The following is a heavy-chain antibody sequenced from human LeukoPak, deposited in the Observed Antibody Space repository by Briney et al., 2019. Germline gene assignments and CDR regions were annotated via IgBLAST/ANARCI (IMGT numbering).Heavy chain of an antibody. D-gene: IGHD6-13*01. CDR1: GLSLSSSGTR. V-gene: IGHV2-70*04. CDR3: ATTLLSAGGTDPFDI. CDR2: IDWDDDK. J-gene: IGHJ3*02. Sequence: SGPALVKPTQTLTLTCTLSGLSLSSSGTRVSWIRQPPGKGPGWLARIDWDDDKFYSASLKTRLTVSKDTSKNEVVLQMTNMDPVDTAMYYCATTLLSAGGTDPFDIWGPGTLVIVSS.